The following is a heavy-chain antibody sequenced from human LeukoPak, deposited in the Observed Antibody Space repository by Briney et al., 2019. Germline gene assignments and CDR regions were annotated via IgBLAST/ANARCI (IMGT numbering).Heavy chain of an antibody. D-gene: IGHD3-22*01. CDR2: ISSSSSTI. Sequence: GGSLRLSCSASGFTFSSYSMNWVRQAPGKGLEWVSYISSSSSTIYYADSVKGRFTISRDNAKNSLYLQMNSLRDEDTAVYYCARDLDYYDSSGYYDHWGQGTLVTVSS. CDR1: GFTFSSYS. J-gene: IGHJ5*02. CDR3: ARDLDYYDSSGYYDH. V-gene: IGHV3-48*02.